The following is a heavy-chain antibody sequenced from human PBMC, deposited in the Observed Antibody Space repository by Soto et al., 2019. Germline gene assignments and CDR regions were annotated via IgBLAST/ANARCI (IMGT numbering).Heavy chain of an antibody. D-gene: IGHD3-22*01. CDR1: GFTFSSYA. CDR3: AKTYDSSGYYHYGY. CDR2: ISGSGGST. J-gene: IGHJ4*02. V-gene: IGHV3-23*01. Sequence: LRLSCAASGFTFSSYAMSWVRQAPGKGLEWVSAISGSGGSTYYADSVKGRFTISRDNSKNTLYLQMNSLRAEDTAVYYCAKTYDSSGYYHYGYWGQGTLVTVSS.